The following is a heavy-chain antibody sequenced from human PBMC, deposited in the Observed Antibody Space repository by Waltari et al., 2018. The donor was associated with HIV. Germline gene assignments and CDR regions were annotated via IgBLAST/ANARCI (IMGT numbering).Heavy chain of an antibody. J-gene: IGHJ6*02. CDR1: GFTFSSYG. CDR3: APVSRGDYYYYGMDV. D-gene: IGHD3-10*01. CDR2: IRYDGSNK. V-gene: IGHV3-30*02. Sequence: QVQLVESGGGVVQPGGSLRLSCAASGFTFSSYGMHWVRQAPGKGLEWVAFIRYDGSNKYYADSVKGRFTISRDNSKNTLYLQMNSLRAEDTAVYYCAPVSRGDYYYYGMDVWGQGTTVTVSS.